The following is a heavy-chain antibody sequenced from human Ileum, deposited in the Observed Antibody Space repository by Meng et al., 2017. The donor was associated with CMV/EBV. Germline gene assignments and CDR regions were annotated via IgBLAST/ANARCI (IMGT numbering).Heavy chain of an antibody. CDR1: GGSISSYY. D-gene: IGHD5-12*01. Sequence: SGGSISSYYWSWIRQPPGNGLESIGYIHDSGRTHYNPSLKSRVTISIDTSKNQVSLKLSSVTAADTAVFYCARQTAIVATKDYHFNYWGQGTLVTVSS. V-gene: IGHV4-59*08. CDR2: IHDSGRT. J-gene: IGHJ4*02. CDR3: ARQTAIVATKDYHFNY.